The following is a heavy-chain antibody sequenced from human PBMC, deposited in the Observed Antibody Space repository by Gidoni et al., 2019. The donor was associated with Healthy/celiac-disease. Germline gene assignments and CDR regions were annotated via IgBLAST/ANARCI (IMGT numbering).Heavy chain of an antibody. J-gene: IGHJ4*02. CDR1: GFTVSSNY. Sequence: EVQLVETGGGLIQPGGSLRLSGAASGFTVSSNYMSWVRQAPGKGLEWVSVIYSGGSTYYADSVKGRFTISRDNSKNTLYLQMNSLRAEDTAVYYCARASSSSLKWYYFGYWGQGTLVTVSS. V-gene: IGHV3-53*02. CDR2: IYSGGST. CDR3: ARASSSSLKWYYFGY. D-gene: IGHD6-6*01.